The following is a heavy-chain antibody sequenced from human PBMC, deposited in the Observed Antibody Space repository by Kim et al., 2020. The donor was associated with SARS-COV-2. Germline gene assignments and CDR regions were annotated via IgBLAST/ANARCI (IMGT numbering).Heavy chain of an antibody. CDR1: GFTVSSNY. CDR3: ARGGGGSGSYEMAY. D-gene: IGHD3-10*01. J-gene: IGHJ4*02. CDR2: IYSGGST. V-gene: IGHV3-53*01. Sequence: GGSLRLSCAASGFTVSSNYMSWVRQAPGKGLEWVSVIYSGGSTYYADSVKGRFTISRDNSKNTLYLQMNSLRAEDTAVYYCARGGGGSGSYEMAYWGQGTLVTVSS.